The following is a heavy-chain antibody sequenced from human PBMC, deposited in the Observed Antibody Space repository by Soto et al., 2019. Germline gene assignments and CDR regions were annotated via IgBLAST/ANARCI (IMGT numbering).Heavy chain of an antibody. CDR2: INHSGST. CDR3: ARGATEYCSGGSCYKGYYYYYGMDV. CDR1: GGSFSGYY. D-gene: IGHD2-15*01. V-gene: IGHV4-34*01. J-gene: IGHJ6*02. Sequence: SQTLSLTCAVYGGSFSGYYWSWIRQPPGKGLEWIGEINHSGSTNYNPSLKSRVTISVDTSKNQFSLKLSSVTAADTAVYYCARGATEYCSGGSCYKGYYYYYGMDVWGQGTTVTVSS.